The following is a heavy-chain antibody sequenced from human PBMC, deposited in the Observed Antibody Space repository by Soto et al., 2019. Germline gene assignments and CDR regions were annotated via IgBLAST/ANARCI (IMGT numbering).Heavy chain of an antibody. D-gene: IGHD2-2*02. CDR3: ARVPCGSTSCYRRDV. J-gene: IGHJ6*04. V-gene: IGHV1-8*01. Sequence: QVPLVQSGAEVKKPGASVKDSCKASGYTFTSYDINWVRQATGQGLEWMGWMNPNSGNTGYAQKFQGRVTMTRNTSISTAYMELSSLRSEDTAVYYCARVPCGSTSCYRRDVWGKGTTVTVSS. CDR1: GYTFTSYD. CDR2: MNPNSGNT.